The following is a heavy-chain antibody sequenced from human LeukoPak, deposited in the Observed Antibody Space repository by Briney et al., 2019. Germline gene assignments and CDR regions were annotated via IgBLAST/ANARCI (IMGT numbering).Heavy chain of an antibody. Sequence: ASVKVSCKASGYTFTGYYMHWVRQAPGQGLEWMGWINPNSGGTTYAQNFQGRVTMTRDTSISTAYMELSRLRSDDTAVYYCARETDGDYYDAFDIWGQGTMVTVSS. V-gene: IGHV1-2*02. CDR3: ARETDGDYYDAFDI. CDR2: INPNSGGT. J-gene: IGHJ3*02. D-gene: IGHD4-17*01. CDR1: GYTFTGYY.